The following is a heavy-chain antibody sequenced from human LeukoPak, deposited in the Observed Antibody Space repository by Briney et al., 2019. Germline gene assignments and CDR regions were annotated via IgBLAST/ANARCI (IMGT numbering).Heavy chain of an antibody. CDR2: INSDGSSI. Sequence: GGSLRLSCAGFGFSFSSYWMHWVRQAPGKGLVWVSRINSDGSSINYADSVKGRFTISRDNSKNTLSLQMNSLRVEDTAVYYCAKQMVEGHHYYYMDVWGKGTSVTVSS. D-gene: IGHD2-15*01. CDR1: GFSFSSYW. V-gene: IGHV3-74*01. CDR3: AKQMVEGHHYYYMDV. J-gene: IGHJ6*03.